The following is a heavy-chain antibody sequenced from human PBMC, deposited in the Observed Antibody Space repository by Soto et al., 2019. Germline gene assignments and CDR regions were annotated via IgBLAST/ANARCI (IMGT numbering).Heavy chain of an antibody. Sequence: SETLSLTCTVSGGSISSYYWSWIRQPPGKGLEWIGYIYYSGSTNYNPSLKSRVTISVDASKNQFSLKLSSVTAADTAVYYCARYNWNDAGAFDIWGQGTMVTVSS. V-gene: IGHV4-59*01. CDR3: ARYNWNDAGAFDI. CDR2: IYYSGST. CDR1: GGSISSYY. D-gene: IGHD1-1*01. J-gene: IGHJ3*02.